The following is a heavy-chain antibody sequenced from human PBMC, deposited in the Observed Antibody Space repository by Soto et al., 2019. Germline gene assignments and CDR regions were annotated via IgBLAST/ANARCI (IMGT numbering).Heavy chain of an antibody. J-gene: IGHJ4*02. V-gene: IGHV3-23*01. CDR3: ARERPTLFCGGPSDY. D-gene: IGHD3-3*01. CDR1: GFTFSSYA. Sequence: SLTLSCTASGFTFSSYAMSWHHQAPGKGLEWVSYITDRCSAIFYADSVKGRFTISRDNAKNALYLQMTGLRAEDTAKYYFARERPTLFCGGPSDYWGQGSLVHVSS. CDR2: ITDRCSAI.